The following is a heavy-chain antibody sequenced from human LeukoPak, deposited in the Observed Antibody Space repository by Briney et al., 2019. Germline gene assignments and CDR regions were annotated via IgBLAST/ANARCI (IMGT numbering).Heavy chain of an antibody. Sequence: PGGSLRLSCAASGFTFDDYGMSWVRQAPGKGLEWVSGINWNGGSTGYADSVKGRFTISRDNAKNSLYLQMNSLRAEDTALYYCARGVLGYSYGHGDYWGQGTLVTVSS. CDR2: INWNGGST. J-gene: IGHJ4*02. V-gene: IGHV3-20*04. D-gene: IGHD5-18*01. CDR1: GFTFDDYG. CDR3: ARGVLGYSYGHGDY.